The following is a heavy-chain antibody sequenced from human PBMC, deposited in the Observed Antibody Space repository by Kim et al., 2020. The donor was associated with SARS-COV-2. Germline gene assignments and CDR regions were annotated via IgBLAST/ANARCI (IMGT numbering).Heavy chain of an antibody. D-gene: IGHD3-3*01. V-gene: IGHV3-11*01. CDR2: ISSSGSTI. Sequence: GGSLRLSCAASGFTFSDYYMSWIHQAPGKGLEWVSYISSSGSTIYYADSVKGRFTISRDNAKNSLYLQMNSLRAEDTAVYYCARDTNYDFWSGPDYWGQGTLVTVSS. CDR3: ARDTNYDFWSGPDY. J-gene: IGHJ4*02. CDR1: GFTFSDYY.